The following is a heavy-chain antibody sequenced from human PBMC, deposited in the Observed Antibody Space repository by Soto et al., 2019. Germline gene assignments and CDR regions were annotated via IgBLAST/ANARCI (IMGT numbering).Heavy chain of an antibody. D-gene: IGHD1-7*01. J-gene: IGHJ5*02. V-gene: IGHV4-39*01. CDR3: ARLFTGTTNWFDP. CDR1: AGSISSSSYY. Sequence: SETLSLTCTVSAGSISSSSYYWGWIRQPPGKGLEWIGSIYYSGSTYYNPSLKSRVTISVDTSKNQFSLKLSSVTAADTAVYYCARLFTGTTNWFDPWGQGTLVTVSS. CDR2: IYYSGST.